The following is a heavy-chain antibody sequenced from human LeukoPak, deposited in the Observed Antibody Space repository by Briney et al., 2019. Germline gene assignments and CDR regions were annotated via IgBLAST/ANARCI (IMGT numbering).Heavy chain of an antibody. CDR2: IYPRDGST. CDR1: GYTFTSNY. Sequence: ASVKVSCKASGYTFTSNYIHWVRQAPGQGLEWMGMIYPRDGSTSYAQKFQGRVTVTRDASTSTVHMELSGLRSEDTAVYYCARDQEGFDYWGQGTLVAVSS. J-gene: IGHJ4*02. V-gene: IGHV1-46*01. CDR3: ARDQEGFDY.